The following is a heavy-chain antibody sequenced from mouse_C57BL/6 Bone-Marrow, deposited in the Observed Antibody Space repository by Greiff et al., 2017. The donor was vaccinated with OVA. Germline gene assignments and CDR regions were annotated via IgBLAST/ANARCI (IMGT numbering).Heavy chain of an antibody. D-gene: IGHD2-4*01. CDR1: GYAFSSSW. CDR3: ARARDYGLFAY. Sequence: QVQLQQSGPELVKPGASVKISCKASGYAFSSSWMNWVKQRPGKGLEWIGRIYPGDGDTNYNGKFKGKATLTADKSSSTAYMQLSSLTSEDSAVYFCARARDYGLFAYWGQGTLVTVSA. V-gene: IGHV1-82*01. J-gene: IGHJ3*01. CDR2: IYPGDGDT.